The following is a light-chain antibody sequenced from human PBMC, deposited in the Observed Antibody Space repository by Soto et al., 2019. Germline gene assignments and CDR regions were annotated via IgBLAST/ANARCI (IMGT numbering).Light chain of an antibody. CDR3: FSLAGSGIFV. CDR2: GVS. Sequence: QSALTQPASVSGSPGQSITISCTGTTSDVGSSNLVSWYQQHPGKVPKLIIYGVSNRPSGVSNRFSGSTSGNAASLTISGFQAGDEYDYSCFSLAGSGIFVFAPGTRV. J-gene: IGLJ1*01. CDR1: TSDVGSSNL. V-gene: IGLV2-23*02.